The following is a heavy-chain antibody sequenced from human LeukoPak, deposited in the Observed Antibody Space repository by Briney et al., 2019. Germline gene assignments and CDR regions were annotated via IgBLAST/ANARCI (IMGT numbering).Heavy chain of an antibody. D-gene: IGHD4-17*01. CDR3: ARSIDGGYSDY. Sequence: GASVEVSCKASGYTFTGYYMHWVRQAPGQGLEWMGWINPNSGGTNYAQKFQGRVTMTKDTSTSTAYMELSRLRSDDTAVYYCARSIDGGYSDYWGQGTLVTVSS. J-gene: IGHJ4*02. V-gene: IGHV1-2*02. CDR1: GYTFTGYY. CDR2: INPNSGGT.